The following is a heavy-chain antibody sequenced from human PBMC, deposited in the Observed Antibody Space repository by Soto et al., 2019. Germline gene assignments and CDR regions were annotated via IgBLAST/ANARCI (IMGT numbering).Heavy chain of an antibody. D-gene: IGHD3-22*01. CDR3: ARGVHYDSSGYYYFY. J-gene: IGHJ4*02. CDR1: GGTFSTYA. Sequence: SVKVSCKASGGTFSTYAIDWVRQAPGQGLEWMGGIIPLFGTAKYAQNFQGRITITADESTHTAYMELRSLRSQDTAVYYCARGVHYDSSGYYYFYWGQGTLVTVSS. V-gene: IGHV1-69*13. CDR2: IIPLFGTA.